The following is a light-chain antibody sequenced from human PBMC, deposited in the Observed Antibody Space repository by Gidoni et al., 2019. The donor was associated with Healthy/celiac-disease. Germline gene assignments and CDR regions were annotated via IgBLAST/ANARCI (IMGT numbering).Light chain of an antibody. CDR3: QQSYSTPLT. Sequence: DIQRTQSPSSLSASVGDRVTITCRASQSISSYLNWYQQKPGKAPKLLIYAASNLQSGVPSRFSESGSGTDFTLTISSLQPEDFATYYCQQSYSTPLTFGGGTKVEIK. V-gene: IGKV1-39*01. CDR2: AAS. J-gene: IGKJ4*01. CDR1: QSISSY.